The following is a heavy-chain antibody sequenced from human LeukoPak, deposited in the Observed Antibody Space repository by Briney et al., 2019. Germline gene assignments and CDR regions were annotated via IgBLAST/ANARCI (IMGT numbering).Heavy chain of an antibody. CDR2: IYWDDDK. D-gene: IGHD6-19*01. CDR1: GFSLSTSGVG. V-gene: IGHV2-5*02. Sequence: SGPTLVKLTQTLTLTCTFSGFSLSTSGVGVGWIRQPPGKALEWLALIYWDDDKRYSPSLKSRLTITKDTSKNQVVLTMTNMDPVDTATYYCARAPLGDSGGWLDYWGQGTLVTVSS. CDR3: ARAPLGDSGGWLDY. J-gene: IGHJ4*02.